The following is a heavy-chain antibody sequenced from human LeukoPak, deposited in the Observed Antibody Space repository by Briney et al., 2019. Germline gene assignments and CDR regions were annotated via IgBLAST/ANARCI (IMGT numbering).Heavy chain of an antibody. CDR3: ARGSRELYYFDY. V-gene: IGHV4-59*01. CDR2: IYYSGST. J-gene: IGHJ4*02. CDR1: GGSISSYY. D-gene: IGHD1-7*01. Sequence: SETLSLTCTVSGGSISSYYWSWIRQPPGKGLEWIGYIYYSGSTKYSPSLKSRVTISVDASKTQFSLKLNSVTAADTAVYYCARGSRELYYFDYWGQGTLVTVSS.